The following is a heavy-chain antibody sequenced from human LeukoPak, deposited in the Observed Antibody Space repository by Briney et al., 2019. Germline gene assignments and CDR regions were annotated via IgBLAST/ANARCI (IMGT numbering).Heavy chain of an antibody. V-gene: IGHV1-3*01. CDR3: ARASSGSLSTWFGELFDWYDP. D-gene: IGHD3-10*01. J-gene: IGHJ5*02. CDR2: INAGNGNT. Sequence: ASVKVSCKASGYTFTSYAMHWVRQAPGQRLEWMGWINAGNGNTKYSQKFQGRVTITRDTSASTVYMELRSLGSEDTAVYYCARASSGSLSTWFGELFDWYDPWGQGTLVTVSS. CDR1: GYTFTSYA.